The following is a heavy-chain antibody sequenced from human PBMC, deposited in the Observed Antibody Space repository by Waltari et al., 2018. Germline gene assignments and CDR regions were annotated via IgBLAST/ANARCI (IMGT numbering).Heavy chain of an antibody. Sequence: QVQLMESGGGVVQPGRSLRLSCATSGFPFSLYAMHWVRQAPGKGREGVESIWNDGGTTYYADAVQGRFTISRDNSKNTLFLQMNRLRIEDTALYYCATEILIGGASTGYFQHWGQGTLVTASS. CDR1: GFPFSLYA. CDR3: ATEILIGGASTGYFQH. J-gene: IGHJ1*01. V-gene: IGHV3-33*08. CDR2: IWNDGGTT. D-gene: IGHD2-2*01.